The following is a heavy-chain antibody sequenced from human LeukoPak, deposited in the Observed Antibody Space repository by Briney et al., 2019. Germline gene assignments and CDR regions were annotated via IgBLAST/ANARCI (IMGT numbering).Heavy chain of an antibody. J-gene: IGHJ4*02. V-gene: IGHV3-48*04. CDR2: IDGGSRSI. CDR3: AKGGHSSSDTQIDY. D-gene: IGHD6-13*01. Sequence: PGGSLRLSCAVSGLTFSTYSMNWVRQAPGKGLEWLSYIDGGSRSIYYADSVKGRFTISRDNAKNSLYLQMNSLRAEDTAVYYCAKGGHSSSDTQIDYWGQGTLVTVSS. CDR1: GLTFSTYS.